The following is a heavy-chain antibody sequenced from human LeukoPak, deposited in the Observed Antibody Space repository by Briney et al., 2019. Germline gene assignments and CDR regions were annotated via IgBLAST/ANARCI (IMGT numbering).Heavy chain of an antibody. CDR1: GFTFSSYA. CDR3: ATRTTGTTLSYYYYYMDV. D-gene: IGHD1-1*01. CDR2: ISGSGGST. Sequence: GGSLRLSCAASGFTFSSYAMSWVRQAPGKGLEWVSAISGSGGSTYYADSVKGRSTISRDNSKNTLYLQMNSLRAEDTAVYYCATRTTGTTLSYYYYYMDVWGKGTTVTVSS. J-gene: IGHJ6*03. V-gene: IGHV3-23*01.